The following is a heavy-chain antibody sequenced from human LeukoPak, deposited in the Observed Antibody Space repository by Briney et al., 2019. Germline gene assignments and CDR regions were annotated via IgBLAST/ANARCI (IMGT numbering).Heavy chain of an antibody. CDR1: GASISSYY. V-gene: IGHV4-59*01. CDR2: IYYSGST. D-gene: IGHD3-16*01. CDR3: ARGNLMGNWFDP. J-gene: IGHJ5*02. Sequence: PSGTLSLTCTVSGASISSYYWSWIRQPPGKGLEWIGYIYYSGSTNYNPSLKSRVTISVDTSKNQFSLKLNSVTAADTAVYYCARGNLMGNWFDPWGQGTLVTVSS.